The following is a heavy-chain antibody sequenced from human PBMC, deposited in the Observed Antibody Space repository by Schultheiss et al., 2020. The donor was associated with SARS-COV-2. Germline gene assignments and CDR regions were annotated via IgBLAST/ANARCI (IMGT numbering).Heavy chain of an antibody. D-gene: IGHD6-13*01. CDR1: GGSISSYY. Sequence: SETLSLTCTVSGGSISSYYWSWIRQPPGKGLEWIGRIYTSGSTNYNPSLKSRVTMSVDTSKNQFSLKLSSVTAADTAVYYCAREPSSSWYGNWFDPWGQGTLVTVSS. CDR2: IYTSGST. V-gene: IGHV4-4*07. CDR3: AREPSSSWYGNWFDP. J-gene: IGHJ5*02.